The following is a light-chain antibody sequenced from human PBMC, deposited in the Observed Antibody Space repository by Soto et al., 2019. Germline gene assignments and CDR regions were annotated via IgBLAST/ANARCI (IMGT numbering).Light chain of an antibody. J-gene: IGKJ1*01. V-gene: IGKV3-15*01. Sequence: EIVMTQSPATLSVSPGERATLSCRASQSVSSNLAWYQQKPGQAPRLLIYGASTRATGIPARFSGSWSGTEFTLTISSLQSEDFAVYYCQQYNNWPPHTFGQGTKV. CDR1: QSVSSN. CDR2: GAS. CDR3: QQYNNWPPHT.